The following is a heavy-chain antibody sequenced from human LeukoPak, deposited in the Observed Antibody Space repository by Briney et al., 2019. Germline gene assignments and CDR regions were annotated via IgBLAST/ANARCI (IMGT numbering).Heavy chain of an antibody. D-gene: IGHD6-13*01. CDR3: AKRLAAAGTLYYYYYGMDV. Sequence: GGSLRLSCAATGFTFSSYAMSWVRQAPGKGLEWVSAISGSGGSTNYADSVKGRFTISRDNSKNTLYLQMNSLRAEDTAVYYWAKRLAAAGTLYYYYYGMDVWGQGTTVTVSS. CDR1: GFTFSSYA. V-gene: IGHV3-23*01. CDR2: ISGSGGST. J-gene: IGHJ6*02.